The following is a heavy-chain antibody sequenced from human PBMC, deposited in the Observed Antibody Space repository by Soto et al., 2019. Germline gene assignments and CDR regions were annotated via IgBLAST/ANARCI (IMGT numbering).Heavy chain of an antibody. CDR2: IDPSDSYT. CDR1: AYTFTSYC. Sequence: VESLIISCPVSAYTFTSYCPISVRQVAGKGLEWMGRIDPSDSYTNYSPSFQGHVTISADKSISTAYLQWSSLKASETAMYYCARLLFLEPVWGYGMDVWGQGTTVTISS. CDR3: ARLLFLEPVWGYGMDV. V-gene: IGHV5-10-1*01. J-gene: IGHJ6*01. D-gene: IGHD3-16*01.